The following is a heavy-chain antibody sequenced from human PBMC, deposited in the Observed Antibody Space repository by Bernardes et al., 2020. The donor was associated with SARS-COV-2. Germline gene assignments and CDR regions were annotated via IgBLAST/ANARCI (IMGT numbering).Heavy chain of an antibody. CDR1: GYSISSGYY. J-gene: IGHJ4*02. V-gene: IGHV4-38-2*02. CDR2: IYHSGST. Sequence: SETLSLTCAVSGYSISSGYYWGWIRQPPGKGLEWIGSIYHSGSTYYNPSLKSRVTISVDTSKNQFSLKLSSVTAADTAVYYCARDLLYCTSTSCYPYWGQGTLVTVSS. CDR3: ARDLLYCTSTSCYPY. D-gene: IGHD2-2*01.